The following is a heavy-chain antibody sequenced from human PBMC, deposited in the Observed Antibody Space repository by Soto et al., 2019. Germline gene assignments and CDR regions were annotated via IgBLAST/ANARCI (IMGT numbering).Heavy chain of an antibody. CDR3: AKYYCSSTSCYPAFDY. D-gene: IGHD2-2*01. CDR1: GFTFSSYG. J-gene: IGHJ4*02. CDR2: ISYDGSNK. Sequence: SLRLSCAASGFTFSSYGMHWVRQAPGKGLEWVAVISYDGSNKYYADSVKGRFTISRDNSKNTLYLQMNSLRAEDTAVYYCAKYYCSSTSCYPAFDYWGQGTLVTAPQ. V-gene: IGHV3-30*18.